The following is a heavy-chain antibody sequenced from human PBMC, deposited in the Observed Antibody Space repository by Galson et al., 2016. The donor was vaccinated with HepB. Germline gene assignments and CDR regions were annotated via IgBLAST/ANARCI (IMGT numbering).Heavy chain of an antibody. CDR1: GDSVSSNSAA. J-gene: IGHJ2*01. D-gene: IGHD2-15*01. CDR3: ARDAGNCSGETCYSYWYFDL. Sequence: CAISGDSVSSNSAAWNWFRQSPSRGLEWLGRTYYRSKWYNDFAAPMKSRITINADTSKNQFSLQLNSVTPEDTAVYYCARDAGNCSGETCYSYWYFDLWGRGTLVTVSS. CDR2: TYYRSKWYN. V-gene: IGHV6-1*01.